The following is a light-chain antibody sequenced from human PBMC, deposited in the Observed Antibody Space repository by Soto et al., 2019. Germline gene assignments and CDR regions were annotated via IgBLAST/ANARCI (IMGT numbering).Light chain of an antibody. Sequence: QSVMTQPPSVSAAPGQKVTISCSGSSSNIGGNSVSWYQQLPGTAPKLLIYDDDKRPSGIPDRFSGSKSGTSATLGITGFQTGDEADYYRGSWDSSLSAYVFATGTKLTVL. CDR1: SSNIGGNS. V-gene: IGLV1-51*01. CDR3: GSWDSSLSAYV. CDR2: DDD. J-gene: IGLJ1*01.